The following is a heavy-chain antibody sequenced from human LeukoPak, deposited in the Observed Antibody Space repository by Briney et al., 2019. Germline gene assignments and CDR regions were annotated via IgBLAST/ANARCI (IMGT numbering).Heavy chain of an antibody. J-gene: IGHJ6*02. V-gene: IGHV1-3*01. Sequence: ASVTVSCKASGYTFSDYPIHWVRQAPGQRFEWVGWFSAGNIKYSQNFQDGINITTDTSARTLNMELSSLTSADTAVYYCARVAYVMDVWGQGTTVAVSS. D-gene: IGHD2-8*01. CDR2: FSAGNI. CDR3: ARVAYVMDV. CDR1: GYTFSDYP.